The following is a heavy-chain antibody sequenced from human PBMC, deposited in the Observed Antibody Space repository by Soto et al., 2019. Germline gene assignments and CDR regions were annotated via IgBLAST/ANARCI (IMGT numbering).Heavy chain of an antibody. V-gene: IGHV4-31*03. CDR1: GGSTSSGGYY. CDR2: IYYSGST. J-gene: IGHJ4*02. D-gene: IGHD6-13*01. Sequence: QVQLQESGPGLVKPSQTLSLTCTVSGGSTSSGGYYWSWIRQHPGKGLEWIGYIYYSGSTYYNPSLKSRVTISVDTSKNPFSLKLSSVTAADTAVYYCARGGIAAAAPPDYWGQGTLVTVSS. CDR3: ARGGIAAAAPPDY.